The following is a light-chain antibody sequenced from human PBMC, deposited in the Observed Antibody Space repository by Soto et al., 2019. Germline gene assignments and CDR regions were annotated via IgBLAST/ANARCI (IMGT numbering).Light chain of an antibody. CDR3: QQYNNWPPVT. CDR1: QSVYNN. J-gene: IGKJ3*01. V-gene: IGKV3-15*01. Sequence: EIVMTQSPATLFVAPGERATLSCRATQSVYNNLAWYKQKPGQAPRLLIYGASTRATGIPARFSGSGSGTEFTLTISSLQSEDFAVYFCQQYNNWPPVTFGPGTKVDIK. CDR2: GAS.